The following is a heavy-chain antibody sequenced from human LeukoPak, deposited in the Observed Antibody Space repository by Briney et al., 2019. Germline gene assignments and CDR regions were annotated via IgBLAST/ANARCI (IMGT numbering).Heavy chain of an antibody. D-gene: IGHD4-17*01. CDR2: INHSGST. J-gene: IGHJ6*03. CDR1: GGSFSGYY. V-gene: IGHV4-34*01. CDR3: ARATLRSGDYYYYYMDV. Sequence: SETLSLTCAVYGGSFSGYYWSWIRQPPGKGLEWIGEINHSGSTNYNPSLKSRVTISVDTSKNQFSLKLSSVTAADTAVYYCARATLRSGDYYYYYMDVWGKGTTVTVSS.